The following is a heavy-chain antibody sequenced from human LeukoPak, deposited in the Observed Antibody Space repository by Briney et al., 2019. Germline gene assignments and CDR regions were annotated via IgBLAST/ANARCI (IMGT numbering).Heavy chain of an antibody. CDR2: INPNSGGT. J-gene: IGHJ4*02. D-gene: IGHD2-2*01. CDR1: GYTLTGYY. V-gene: IGHV1-2*02. Sequence: ASVKVSCKASGYTLTGYYMHWVRQAPGQGLEWMGWINPNSGGTNYAQKFQGRVTMTRDTSIITAYMELSKLRSDDTAVYFCARGRLAHCSSSSCYGDPLFDYWGQGTLVTVSS. CDR3: ARGRLAHCSSSSCYGDPLFDY.